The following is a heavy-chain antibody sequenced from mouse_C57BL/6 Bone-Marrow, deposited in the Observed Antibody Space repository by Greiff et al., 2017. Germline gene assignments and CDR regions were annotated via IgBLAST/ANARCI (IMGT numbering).Heavy chain of an antibody. V-gene: IGHV5-4*01. CDR2: ISDGGSYT. CDR3: ARGIYYGNPWFAY. D-gene: IGHD2-1*01. J-gene: IGHJ3*01. Sequence: EVQRVESGGGLVKPGGSLKLSCAASGFTFSSYAMSWVRQTPEKRLEWVATISDGGSYTYYPDNVKGRFTISRDNAKNNLYLQMSHLKSEDTAMYYCARGIYYGNPWFAYWCQGTLVTVSA. CDR1: GFTFSSYA.